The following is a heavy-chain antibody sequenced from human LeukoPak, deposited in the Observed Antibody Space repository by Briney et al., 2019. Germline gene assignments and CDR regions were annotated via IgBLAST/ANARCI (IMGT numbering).Heavy chain of an antibody. CDR1: GGSISSGGYR. D-gene: IGHD2-21*01. CDR3: AREMDAHPRIVV. CDR2: INYSGST. Sequence: SQTLSLTCAVSGGSISSGGYRWTWIRQYPGKGLEWIGYINYSGSTYYNPSLKSRVIISVDTSKNQFSLNLNSETAADTAVYYCAREMDAHPRIVVWGQGTLVTVSS. V-gene: IGHV4-31*11. J-gene: IGHJ1*01.